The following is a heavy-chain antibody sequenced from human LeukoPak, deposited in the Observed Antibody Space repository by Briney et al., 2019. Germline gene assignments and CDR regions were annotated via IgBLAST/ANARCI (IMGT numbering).Heavy chain of an antibody. CDR1: GFTFSDYW. D-gene: IGHD5-18*01. J-gene: IGHJ4*02. V-gene: IGHV3-7*05. Sequence: PGGSLRLSCAASGFTFSDYWMSWVRQAPGKGLEWVANIKHDGSEKYYVDSVKGRFTISRDNAKNSLYLQKKSNRAEDTAVYYCARGPRGYSYAWGYWGQGTLVTVSS. CDR2: IKHDGSEK. CDR3: ARGPRGYSYAWGY.